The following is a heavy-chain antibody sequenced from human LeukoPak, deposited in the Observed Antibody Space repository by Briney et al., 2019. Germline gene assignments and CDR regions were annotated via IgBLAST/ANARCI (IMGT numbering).Heavy chain of an antibody. D-gene: IGHD3-10*01. Sequence: GGSLRLSCAASGFTFSSYGMHWVRQAPGKGLEWVANINQDGSEKYYVDSVKGRFTISRDNAKNSLYLQMNSLRAEDTAVYYCARDGGATMVRGVATYDSWGQGTLVTVSS. J-gene: IGHJ4*02. V-gene: IGHV3-7*01. CDR2: INQDGSEK. CDR3: ARDGGATMVRGVATYDS. CDR1: GFTFSSYG.